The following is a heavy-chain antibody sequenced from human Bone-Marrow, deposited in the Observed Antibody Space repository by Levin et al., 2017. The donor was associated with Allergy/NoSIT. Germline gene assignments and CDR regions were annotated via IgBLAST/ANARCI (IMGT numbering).Heavy chain of an antibody. Sequence: SETLSLTCTVSGGSISNYYWSWIRQPPGKGLEWIGYIYYSGSSDYNPSLKSRVTISVDTSKNQFSLKLGSVTAADTAVYYCARVGSGWYFFDYWGQGTLVTVSS. D-gene: IGHD6-19*01. CDR1: GGSISNYY. V-gene: IGHV4-59*01. CDR3: ARVGSGWYFFDY. J-gene: IGHJ4*02. CDR2: IYYSGSS.